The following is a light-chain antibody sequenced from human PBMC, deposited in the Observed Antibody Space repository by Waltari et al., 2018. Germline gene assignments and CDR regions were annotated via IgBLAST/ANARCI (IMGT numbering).Light chain of an antibody. Sequence: QSALTQPASVSGSPGQSITISCTGTSIDVGGYNYVSWYQQHPGKAPKVMIYDVSNRPSGVSNRFSGSKSDNTASLTISGLQAEDEADYYCSSYTSTSTLYVFGTGTKVTVL. CDR1: SIDVGGYNY. J-gene: IGLJ1*01. CDR3: SSYTSTSTLYV. CDR2: DVS. V-gene: IGLV2-14*03.